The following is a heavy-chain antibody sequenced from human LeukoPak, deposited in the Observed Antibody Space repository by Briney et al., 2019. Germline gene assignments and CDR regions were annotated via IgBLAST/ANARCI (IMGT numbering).Heavy chain of an antibody. J-gene: IGHJ5*02. V-gene: IGHV3-23*01. CDR2: ISNDGGGT. Sequence: GGSLRLSCAASGFIFNNYGLIWVRQAPGKGLEWVSAISNDGGGTNYADFVKGRFTISRDNSKNMLFLQMNSLRAEDTALYYCAKGSSGYFVDLWGQGTLVTVSS. D-gene: IGHD3-22*01. CDR1: GFIFNNYG. CDR3: AKGSSGYFVDL.